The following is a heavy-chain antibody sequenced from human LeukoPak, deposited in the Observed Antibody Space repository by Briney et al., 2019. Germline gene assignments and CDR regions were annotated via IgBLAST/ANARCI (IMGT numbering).Heavy chain of an antibody. CDR2: IYYSGST. J-gene: IGHJ6*02. V-gene: IGHV4-59*11. CDR1: GGSMTDHY. D-gene: IGHD6-19*01. CDR3: ARASQWLVREYYYYGMDV. Sequence: SETLSLTCTVSGGSMTDHYWSWIRQPPGKGLEWIGYIYYSGSTNYNPSLKSRVTISVDTSKNQFSLKLSSVTAADTAVYYCARASQWLVREYYYYGMDVWGQGTTVTVSS.